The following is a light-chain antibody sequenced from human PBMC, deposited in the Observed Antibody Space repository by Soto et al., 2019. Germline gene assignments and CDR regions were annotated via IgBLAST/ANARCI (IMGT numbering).Light chain of an antibody. CDR2: GAS. Sequence: DIVMTQSPATLSVSPGERATLSCRASEGVATNLAWYQQTPGQAPRLLIYGASNRATGIPARFSGSGSGTEFTLTISSLQSVDFAVYSCQQYNNWPWTFGQGTKVDIK. J-gene: IGKJ1*01. CDR3: QQYNNWPWT. V-gene: IGKV3-15*01. CDR1: EGVATN.